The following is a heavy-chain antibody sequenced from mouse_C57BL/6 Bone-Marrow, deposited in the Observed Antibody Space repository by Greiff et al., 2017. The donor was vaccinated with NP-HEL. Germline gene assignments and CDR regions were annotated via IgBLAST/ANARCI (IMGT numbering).Heavy chain of an antibody. V-gene: IGHV1-12*01. CDR2: IYPGNGDT. CDR3: ATLVSYWYFDV. Sequence: QVQLKQSGAELVRPGASVKMSCKASGYTFTSYNMHWVKQTPRQGLDWIGAIYPGNGDTSYKQKFKGKATLTVDKSSSTAYMQLSSLTSEDSAVYFCATLVSYWYFDVWGTGTTVTVSS. J-gene: IGHJ1*03. D-gene: IGHD2-2*01. CDR1: GYTFTSYN.